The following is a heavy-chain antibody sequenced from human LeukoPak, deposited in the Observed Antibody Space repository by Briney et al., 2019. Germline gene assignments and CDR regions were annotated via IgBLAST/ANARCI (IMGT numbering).Heavy chain of an antibody. CDR2: ISAYNGNT. CDR1: GYTFTSYG. J-gene: IGHJ6*03. V-gene: IGHV1-18*01. CDR3: ARARGGTVLYYYYYMDV. D-gene: IGHD2-15*01. Sequence: ASVKVSCKASGYTFTSYGISWVRQAPGQGLEWMGWISAYNGNTNYAQKLQGRVTMTTDTSTSTAYMELRSLRSYDTAVYYCARARGGTVLYYYYYMDVWGKGTTVTVSS.